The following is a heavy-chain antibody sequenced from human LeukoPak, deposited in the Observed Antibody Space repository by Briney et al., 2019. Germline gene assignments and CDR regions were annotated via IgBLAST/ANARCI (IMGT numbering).Heavy chain of an antibody. CDR3: AREAPGVGATVAFDI. Sequence: GGSLRLSCAASGFTFSDHYMDWVRQAPGKGLEWVGRTRNKANSYTTEYAASVKGRFTISRDDSKNSLYLQMNSLKTEDTAVYYCAREAPGVGATVAFDIWGQGTMVTVSS. CDR1: GFTFSDHY. J-gene: IGHJ3*02. V-gene: IGHV3-72*01. D-gene: IGHD1-26*01. CDR2: TRNKANSYTT.